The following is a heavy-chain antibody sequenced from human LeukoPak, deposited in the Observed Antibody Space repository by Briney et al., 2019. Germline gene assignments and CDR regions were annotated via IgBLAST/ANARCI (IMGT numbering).Heavy chain of an antibody. CDR2: IRGSDGST. CDR1: GFTFSTYA. CDR3: ARYYDKSGYYGRHDY. Sequence: GRSLRLSCAASGFTFSTYAMSWVRQAPGKGLEWVSDIRGSDGSTYYADAVKGRFTISRDNSKNTLYLRMNSLRAEDTAVYYCARYYDKSGYYGRHDYWGQGTLVTVSS. V-gene: IGHV3-23*01. D-gene: IGHD3-22*01. J-gene: IGHJ4*02.